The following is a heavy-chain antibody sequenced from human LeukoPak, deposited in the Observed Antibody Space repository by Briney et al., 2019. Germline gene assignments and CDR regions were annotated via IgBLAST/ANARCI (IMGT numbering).Heavy chain of an antibody. Sequence: PSGTLSLTCAVSGDSISSSTWWSWVRQPPGKGLEWIGDIYQSGSTNYNPSLKSRVTISVDKSKNQFSLKLTSVTAADTAVYYCAGGESYSDSGVYYPEHFQYWGQGTLVTVSS. CDR3: AGGESYSDSGVYYPEHFQY. CDR1: GDSISSSTW. V-gene: IGHV4-4*02. D-gene: IGHD3-22*01. J-gene: IGHJ1*01. CDR2: IYQSGST.